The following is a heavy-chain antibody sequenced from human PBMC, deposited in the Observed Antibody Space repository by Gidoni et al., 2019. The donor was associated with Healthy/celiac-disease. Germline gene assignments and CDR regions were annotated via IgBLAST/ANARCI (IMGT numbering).Heavy chain of an antibody. CDR3: ARVPHYDFWSGLGHY. CDR1: GGSISSSNYY. CDR2: IYYSGST. D-gene: IGHD3-3*01. J-gene: IGHJ4*02. V-gene: IGHV4-39*01. Sequence: QLQLQESGPGLVKPSETLSLTCPVPGGSISSSNYYWGWIRQPPGKGLEWIGSIYYSGSTYYNPSLKSRVTISVDTSKNQFSLKLSSVTAADTAVYYCARVPHYDFWSGLGHYWGQGPLVTVSS.